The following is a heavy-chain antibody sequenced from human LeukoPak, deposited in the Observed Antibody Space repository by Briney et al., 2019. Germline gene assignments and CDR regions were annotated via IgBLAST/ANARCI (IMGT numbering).Heavy chain of an antibody. CDR3: ARMAYCGGDCYSFDY. V-gene: IGHV3-74*01. J-gene: IGHJ4*02. Sequence: GGSLRLSCAASGFTFSSYWMDWVRQAPGKGLVWVSRINSDGSSTSYADSVKGRFTISRDNAKNTLYLQMNSLRAEDTAVYYCARMAYCGGDCYSFDYWGQGTLVTVSS. CDR2: INSDGSST. D-gene: IGHD2-21*02. CDR1: GFTFSSYW.